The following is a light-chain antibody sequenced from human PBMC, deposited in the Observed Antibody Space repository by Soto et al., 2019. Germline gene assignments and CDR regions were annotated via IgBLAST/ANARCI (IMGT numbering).Light chain of an antibody. J-gene: IGKJ4*01. CDR3: QQFRSYPLT. CDR1: QGISNY. CDR2: TTS. V-gene: IGKV1-9*01. Sequence: DIQLTQSPSFLSVSVGDRVTITCRASQGISNYLAWYQQKPGKAPKFLIYTTSTLQGGVPSRFSASGSGTEFTLTISSLQPEDFATYYWQQFRSYPLTFGGGTKVAIK.